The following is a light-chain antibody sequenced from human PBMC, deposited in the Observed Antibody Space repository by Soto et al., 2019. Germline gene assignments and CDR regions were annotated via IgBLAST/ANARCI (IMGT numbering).Light chain of an antibody. CDR2: AAS. CDR3: QQYKSYPFT. V-gene: IGKV1-16*02. CDR1: QGVSNY. Sequence: DIQMTQSPASLSASVGDRVTITCRASQGVSNYLAWFPQKPGKAPKSLIYAASSLQSGLHSKVSGSGSGTDVNVTISNLQPEDFATDYCQQYKSYPFTFGPGKKVDIK. J-gene: IGKJ3*01.